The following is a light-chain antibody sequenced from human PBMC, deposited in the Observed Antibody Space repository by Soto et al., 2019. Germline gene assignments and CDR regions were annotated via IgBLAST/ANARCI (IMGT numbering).Light chain of an antibody. Sequence: QSVLTQPPSASGTPGQRVTISCSGSSSNIGSNTVNWYQQLPGTAPKLLIYNNNQRPSGFPDRFSGSKSGTSASLAISGLQSEYVADYYCAAWDDSLNGLVCGTGTKGTVL. CDR1: SSNIGSNT. V-gene: IGLV1-44*01. CDR3: AAWDDSLNGLV. J-gene: IGLJ1*01. CDR2: NNN.